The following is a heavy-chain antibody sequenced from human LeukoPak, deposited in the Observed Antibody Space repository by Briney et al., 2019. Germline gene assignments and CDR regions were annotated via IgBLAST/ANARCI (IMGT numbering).Heavy chain of an antibody. CDR1: GGSISSGDYY. D-gene: IGHD1-20*01. V-gene: IGHV4-30-4*01. J-gene: IGHJ4*02. CDR2: IYYSGST. CDR3: ARTLITGYFDY. Sequence: SETLSLTCTVSGGSISSGDYYWSWIRQPPGKGLEWIGYIYYSGSTYYNPSLKSRVTTSVDTSKNQFSLKLSSVTAADTAVYYCARTLITGYFDYWGQGTLVTVSS.